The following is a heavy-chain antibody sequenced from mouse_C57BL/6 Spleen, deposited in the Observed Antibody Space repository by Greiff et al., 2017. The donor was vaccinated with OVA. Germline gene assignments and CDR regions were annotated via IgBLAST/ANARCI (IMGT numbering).Heavy chain of an antibody. V-gene: IGHV5-6*01. CDR2: ISSGGSYT. CDR3: ASRLSPGFAY. CDR1: GFTFSSYG. J-gene: IGHJ3*01. Sequence: EVQVVESGGDLVKPGGSLKLSCAASGFTFSSYGMSWVRQTPDKRLEWVATISSGGSYTYYPDSVKGRFTISRDNAKNTLYLQMSSLKSEDTAMYYCASRLSPGFAYWGQGTLVTVSA. D-gene: IGHD1-1*02.